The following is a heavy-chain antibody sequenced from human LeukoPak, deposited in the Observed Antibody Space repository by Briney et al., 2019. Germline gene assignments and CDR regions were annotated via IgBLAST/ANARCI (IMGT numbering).Heavy chain of an antibody. V-gene: IGHV4-34*01. Sequence: MASETLSLTCAVYGGSFSGYYWSWIRQPPGKGLEWIGEINHSGSTNYNPSLKSRVTISVDTSKHQFSLKLSSVTAADTAVYYCARGPQEYQLLYIPPNNSWFDPWGQGTLVTVSS. D-gene: IGHD2-2*02. CDR2: INHSGST. CDR3: ARGPQEYQLLYIPPNNSWFDP. CDR1: GGSFSGYY. J-gene: IGHJ5*02.